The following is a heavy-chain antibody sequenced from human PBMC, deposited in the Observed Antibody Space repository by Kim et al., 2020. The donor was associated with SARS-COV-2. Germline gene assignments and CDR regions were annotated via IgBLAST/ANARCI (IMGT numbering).Heavy chain of an antibody. CDR1: GYTFTSYA. CDR3: ARERDEERWELLRPFDP. J-gene: IGHJ5*02. V-gene: IGHV1-3*01. Sequence: ASVKVSCKASGYTFTSYAMHWVRQAPGQRLEWMGWINAGNGNTKYSQKFQGRVTITRDTSASTAYMELSSLRSEDTAVYYCARERDEERWELLRPFDPWGQGTLVTVSS. D-gene: IGHD1-26*01. CDR2: INAGNGNT.